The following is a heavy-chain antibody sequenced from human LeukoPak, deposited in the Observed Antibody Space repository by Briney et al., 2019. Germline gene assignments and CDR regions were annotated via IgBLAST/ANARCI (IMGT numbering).Heavy chain of an antibody. CDR2: VWVDGNNK. V-gene: IGHV3-33*03. CDR1: GFTFTAYG. D-gene: IGHD6-25*01. CDR3: AKAARLGPSHIDY. J-gene: IGHJ4*02. Sequence: GGSLRLSCATSGFTFTAYGLHWVRQAPGMGLEWVAVVWVDGNNKFYADSVKGRFTISRDNSRSTLYLHMNSLRDDDTAVYYCAKAARLGPSHIDYWGRGTLVTVSS.